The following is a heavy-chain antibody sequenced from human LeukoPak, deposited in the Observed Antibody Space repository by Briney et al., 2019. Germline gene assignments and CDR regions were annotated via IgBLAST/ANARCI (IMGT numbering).Heavy chain of an antibody. V-gene: IGHV4-38-2*02. J-gene: IGHJ5*02. D-gene: IGHD2-21*01. CDR1: GYYISSGYY. CDR3: ARGRRVVMKYNWFDP. Sequence: SETLSLTCTVSGYYISSGYYWGWIRQPPGKGLEWIGSIYRSGSTYYNLSLKSRVTISVDTSKNQFSLKVSSVTAADTAVYYCARGRRVVMKYNWFDPWGQGTLVTVSS. CDR2: IYRSGST.